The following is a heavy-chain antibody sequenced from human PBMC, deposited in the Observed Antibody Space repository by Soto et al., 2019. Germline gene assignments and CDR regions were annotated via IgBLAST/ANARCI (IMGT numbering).Heavy chain of an antibody. Sequence: GGSLRLSCAASGFAFTGHDMSWVRQAPGKGLEWVSYISGATGAVYYADSVKGRFTISRDNARNSLYLQMNSLRAEDTAVYYCARDSWSNWGQGTLVTVSS. CDR2: ISGATGAV. D-gene: IGHD3-3*01. CDR1: GFAFTGHD. J-gene: IGHJ4*02. CDR3: ARDSWSN. V-gene: IGHV3-48*01.